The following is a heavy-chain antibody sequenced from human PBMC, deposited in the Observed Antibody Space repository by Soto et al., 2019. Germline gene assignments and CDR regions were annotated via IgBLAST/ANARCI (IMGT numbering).Heavy chain of an antibody. V-gene: IGHV3-48*02. CDR3: ARDRATGLIVLDY. J-gene: IGHJ4*02. Sequence: EVQLVESGGGLVQPGGSLRLSCAASGFTFSSYNMNWVRQAPGKGLEWVSYISSSSSAIYYADSVKGRFTISTDNAKNSLHLQMNSLRDEDTAVYYCARDRATGLIVLDYWGQGTLVPVSS. CDR2: ISSSSSAI. CDR1: GFTFSSYN. D-gene: IGHD6-6*01.